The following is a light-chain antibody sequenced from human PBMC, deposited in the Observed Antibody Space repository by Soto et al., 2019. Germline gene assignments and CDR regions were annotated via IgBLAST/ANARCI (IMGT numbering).Light chain of an antibody. CDR2: VAS. Sequence: DIQMTQSPSSLSASVVDRVTITCQASQDISSYLNWYQQKPGKAPKVLIYVASNLQSGVPSRFSGSGSGTDFTLTISSLQPEDIATYYCQESYSTSFGQGTKVDIK. CDR3: QESYSTS. J-gene: IGKJ1*01. CDR1: QDISSY. V-gene: IGKV1-39*01.